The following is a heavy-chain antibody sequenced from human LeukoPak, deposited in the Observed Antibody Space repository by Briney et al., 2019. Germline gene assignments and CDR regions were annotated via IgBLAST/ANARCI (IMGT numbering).Heavy chain of an antibody. CDR3: ASGWALS. J-gene: IGHJ5*02. CDR2: TYFRSKWYQ. D-gene: IGHD3-16*01. CDR1: GDDVSSNNAA. Sequence: SQTLSLTCVISGDDVSSNNAAWNWIRQSPSRGLEWLGRTYFRSKWYQDYAVSVRGRITIDSGASKNQVSLHLTSVTPGDTAVYYCASGWALSWGQGTLVTVSS. V-gene: IGHV6-1*01.